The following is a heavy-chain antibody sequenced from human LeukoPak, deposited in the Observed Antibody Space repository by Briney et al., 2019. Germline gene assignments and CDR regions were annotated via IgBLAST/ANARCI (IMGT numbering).Heavy chain of an antibody. CDR3: ARGPEEYCSGGSCLTRGAFDI. D-gene: IGHD2-15*01. CDR2: MNPNSGNT. Sequence: GASVKVSCKASGGTFSSYAISWVRQATGQGLEWMGWMNPNSGNTGYAQKFQGRVTITRNTSISTAYMELSSLRSEDTAVYYCARGPEEYCSGGSCLTRGAFDIWGQGTMVTVSS. V-gene: IGHV1-8*03. CDR1: GGTFSSYA. J-gene: IGHJ3*02.